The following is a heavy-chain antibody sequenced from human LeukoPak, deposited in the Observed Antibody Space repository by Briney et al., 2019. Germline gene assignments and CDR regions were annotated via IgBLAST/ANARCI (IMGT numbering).Heavy chain of an antibody. Sequence: SETLSLTCAVYGGSFSGYYWSWIRQPPGKGLEWIGEINHSGSTNYNPSLKSRVTISVDTSKNQFSLKLSSVTAADTAVYYCARSDTDIVVVPVAVYFDYWGQGTLVTVSS. CDR3: ARSDTDIVVVPVAVYFDY. D-gene: IGHD2-2*01. J-gene: IGHJ4*02. CDR1: GGSFSGYY. V-gene: IGHV4-34*01. CDR2: INHSGST.